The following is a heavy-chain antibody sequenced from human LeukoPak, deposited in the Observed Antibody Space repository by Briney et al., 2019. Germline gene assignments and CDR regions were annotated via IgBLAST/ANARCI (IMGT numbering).Heavy chain of an antibody. J-gene: IGHJ4*02. Sequence: GRSLRLSCAASGFTFSSYGMHWVRQAPGKGLEWVAVIWYDGSNKYYADSVKGRFTISRDNSKNTLYLQMNSLRAEDTAVYYCAGERVWFGESPYYFDYWGQGTLVTVSS. CDR2: IWYDGSNK. CDR3: AGERVWFGESPYYFDY. D-gene: IGHD3-10*01. V-gene: IGHV3-33*01. CDR1: GFTFSSYG.